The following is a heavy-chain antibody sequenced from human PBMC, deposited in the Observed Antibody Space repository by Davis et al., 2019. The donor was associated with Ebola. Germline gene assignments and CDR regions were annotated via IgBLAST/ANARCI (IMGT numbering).Heavy chain of an antibody. D-gene: IGHD2-15*01. J-gene: IGHJ4*02. V-gene: IGHV3-53*04. CDR1: GFTVSSNY. CDR3: AFHPPEYCSGGSCYPDFDY. Sequence: GESLKISCAASGFTVSSNYMSWVRQAPGKGLEWVSVIYSGGSTYYADSVKGRFTISRHNSKNTLYLQMNSLRAEDTAVYYCAFHPPEYCSGGSCYPDFDYWGQGTLVTVSS. CDR2: IYSGGST.